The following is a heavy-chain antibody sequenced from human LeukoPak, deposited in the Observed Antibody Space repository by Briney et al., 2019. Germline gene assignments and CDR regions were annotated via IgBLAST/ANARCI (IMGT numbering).Heavy chain of an antibody. Sequence: ASVKVSCTASGYTFTSYYMHWVRQAPGQGLEWMGWINPNSGGTNYAQKFQGWVTVTRDTSISTAYMELSRLRSDDTAVYYCARAGQQLVKSNGAFDIWGQGTMVTVSS. D-gene: IGHD6-13*01. CDR2: INPNSGGT. V-gene: IGHV1-2*04. CDR1: GYTFTSYY. CDR3: ARAGQQLVKSNGAFDI. J-gene: IGHJ3*02.